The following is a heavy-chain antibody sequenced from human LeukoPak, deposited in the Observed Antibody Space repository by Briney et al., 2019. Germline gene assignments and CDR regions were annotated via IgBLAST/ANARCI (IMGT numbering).Heavy chain of an antibody. V-gene: IGHV1-24*01. CDR1: GYTLTELS. Sequence: ASVKVSCKVSGYTLTELSMHWVRQAPGKGLEWMGGFDPEDGETIYAQKFQGRVTMTEDTSTDTAYMELSSLRSEDTAVYYCATGLVVAATHGLWFDPWGQGTLVTVSS. J-gene: IGHJ5*02. D-gene: IGHD2-15*01. CDR2: FDPEDGET. CDR3: ATGLVVAATHGLWFDP.